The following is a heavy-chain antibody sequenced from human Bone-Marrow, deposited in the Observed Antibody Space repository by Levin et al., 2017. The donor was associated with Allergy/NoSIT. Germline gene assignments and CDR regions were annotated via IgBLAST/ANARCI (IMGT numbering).Heavy chain of an antibody. Sequence: SCGASGFTISDYYMDWVRQAPGKGLEWVGRTRNKANGYTTYYAASVKGRFTISRDDSKNSMVLQMNSLQTEDTAVYYCGRTGAGQSPMDVWGQGTTVTVSS. CDR3: GRTGAGQSPMDV. D-gene: IGHD6-19*01. CDR1: GFTISDYY. CDR2: TRNKANGYTT. J-gene: IGHJ6*02. V-gene: IGHV3-72*01.